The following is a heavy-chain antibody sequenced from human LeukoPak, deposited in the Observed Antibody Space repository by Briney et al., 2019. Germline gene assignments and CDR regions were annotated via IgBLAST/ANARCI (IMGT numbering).Heavy chain of an antibody. J-gene: IGHJ4*02. D-gene: IGHD1-26*01. Sequence: PGRSLTLSCAASGFTFSSYGMHWVRQAPGKGLEWVAVISYDGSNKYYADSVKGRFTISRDNSKNTLYLQMNSLRAEDTAVYYCAKIGTRIVGATFYFDYWGQGTLVTVSS. CDR1: GFTFSSYG. CDR2: ISYDGSNK. V-gene: IGHV3-30*18. CDR3: AKIGTRIVGATFYFDY.